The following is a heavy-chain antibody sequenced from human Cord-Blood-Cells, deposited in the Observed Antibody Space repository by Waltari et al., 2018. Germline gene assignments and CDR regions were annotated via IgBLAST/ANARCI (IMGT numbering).Heavy chain of an antibody. Sequence: QVQLVQSGAGVKKPGDSVKVSCKASGYTFTHYDLNRVRQATGQGLEWMGWMNPNSGNTGYAQKFQGRVTMTRNASISTAYMELSSLRSEDTAVYYCARGNAGWGFAFDYWGQGTLVTVSS. CDR2: MNPNSGNT. D-gene: IGHD7-27*01. V-gene: IGHV1-8*01. CDR1: GYTFTHYD. J-gene: IGHJ4*02. CDR3: ARGNAGWGFAFDY.